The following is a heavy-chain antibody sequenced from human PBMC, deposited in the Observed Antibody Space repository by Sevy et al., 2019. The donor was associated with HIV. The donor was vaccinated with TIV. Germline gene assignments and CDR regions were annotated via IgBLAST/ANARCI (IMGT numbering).Heavy chain of an antibody. J-gene: IGHJ6*02. Sequence: GGSLRLSCAASGFTFSTYTMSWFRQAPGKGLEWVSAISGSAGSTYYADLVQGRFTISRDNTKNRLYLQMNSLRAEDTAVYYCAKGDRTFYGLDVWGQGTTVTVSS. V-gene: IGHV3-23*01. CDR1: GFTFSTYT. CDR2: ISGSAGST. D-gene: IGHD2-15*01. CDR3: AKGDRTFYGLDV.